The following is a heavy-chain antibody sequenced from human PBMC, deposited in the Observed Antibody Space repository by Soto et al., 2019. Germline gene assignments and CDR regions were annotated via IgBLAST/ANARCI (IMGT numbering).Heavy chain of an antibody. D-gene: IGHD3-22*01. CDR1: GFTFSSYW. Sequence: GALRLSCAASGFTFSSYWMSWVRQAPGKGLEWVANIKQDGSEKYYVDSVKGRFTISRDNAKNSLYLQMNSLRAEDTAVYYCAITRLYDSIDYHRDGFDIWGQGTMVTVSS. CDR3: AITRLYDSIDYHRDGFDI. V-gene: IGHV3-7*03. CDR2: IKQDGSEK. J-gene: IGHJ3*02.